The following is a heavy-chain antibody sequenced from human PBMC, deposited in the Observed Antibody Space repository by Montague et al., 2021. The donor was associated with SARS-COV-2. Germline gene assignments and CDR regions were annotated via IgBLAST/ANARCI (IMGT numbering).Heavy chain of an antibody. J-gene: IGHJ3*01. Sequence: SETLSLTCAVYGGSFSGYYWTWIRQPPGKGLEWVGEINDRGSTNYNPSFESRLTMSVDTSKNQFSLRLKPVSAADTAVYYCARGQVTIFGVLIMLPAAGGVDVWGQGTTVTVSS. V-gene: IGHV4-34*01. CDR3: ARGQVTIFGVLIMLPAAGGVDV. D-gene: IGHD3-3*01. CDR1: GGSFSGYY. CDR2: INDRGST.